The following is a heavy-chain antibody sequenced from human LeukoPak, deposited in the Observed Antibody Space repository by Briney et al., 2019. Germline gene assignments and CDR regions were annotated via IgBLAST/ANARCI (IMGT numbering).Heavy chain of an antibody. CDR2: ISWNSGSI. CDR3: AKDTSSDAFDI. CDR1: GFTFDDYA. D-gene: IGHD3-10*01. Sequence: PGRSLRLSCAASGFTFDDYAMHWVRQAPGKGLEWVSGISWNSGSIGYADSVKGRFTISRDNAKNSLYLQMNSLRAEDTALYYCAKDTSSDAFDIWGQGTMVTVSS. V-gene: IGHV3-9*01. J-gene: IGHJ3*02.